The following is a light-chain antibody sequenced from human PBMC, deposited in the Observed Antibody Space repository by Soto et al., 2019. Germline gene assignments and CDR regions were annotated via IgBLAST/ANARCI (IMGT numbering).Light chain of an antibody. CDR2: WAS. CDR1: QSVLYSSNKKHY. Sequence: DIVMTQSPDSLAVSLGERASINCKSSQSVLYSSNKKHYLAWYQQKPGQPPKPLLYWASTRESGVPDRFSGSGSGTDFTLTITILQAEDVAIYYCQQYYDTPITFGQGTRLEIK. J-gene: IGKJ5*01. V-gene: IGKV4-1*01. CDR3: QQYYDTPIT.